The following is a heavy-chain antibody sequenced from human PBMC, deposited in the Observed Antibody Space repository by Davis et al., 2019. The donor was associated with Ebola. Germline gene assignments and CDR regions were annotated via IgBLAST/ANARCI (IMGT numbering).Heavy chain of an antibody. Sequence: GESLKISCAASGFTFSSYAMSWVRQAPGKGLEWVSAISGSGGSTYYADSVKGRFTISRDNSKNTLYLQMNSLRAEDTAVYYCAKDEWAAAGAGLDYWGQGTLVTVSS. D-gene: IGHD6-13*01. CDR3: AKDEWAAAGAGLDY. V-gene: IGHV3-23*01. J-gene: IGHJ4*02. CDR1: GFTFSSYA. CDR2: ISGSGGST.